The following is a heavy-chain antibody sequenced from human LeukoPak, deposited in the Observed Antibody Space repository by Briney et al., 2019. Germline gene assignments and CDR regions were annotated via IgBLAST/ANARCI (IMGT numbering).Heavy chain of an antibody. CDR3: ASPSGSYYRDYYYGMDV. V-gene: IGHV3-74*01. D-gene: IGHD1-26*01. J-gene: IGHJ6*02. CDR1: GFTFSSYW. Sequence: SGGSLRLSCAASGFTFSSYWMHWVRQAPGKGLVWVSRINSDGSSTSYADSVKGRFTISRHNSKNTLYLQMNSLRAEDTAVYYCASPSGSYYRDYYYGMDVWGQGTTVTVSS. CDR2: INSDGSST.